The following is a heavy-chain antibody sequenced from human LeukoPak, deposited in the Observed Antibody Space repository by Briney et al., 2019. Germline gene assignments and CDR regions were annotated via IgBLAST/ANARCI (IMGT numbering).Heavy chain of an antibody. CDR2: ISHSGSTI. J-gene: IGHJ4*02. Sequence: PGGSLRLSCAASGFTFSSYETNWVRQAPGKGLEWVSYISHSGSTIYYADSVKGRFTISRDNAKNSLFLQMNSLRAEDTAIYYCARRNYADYWGQGTLVTVSS. CDR3: ARRNYADY. V-gene: IGHV3-48*03. CDR1: GFTFSSYE.